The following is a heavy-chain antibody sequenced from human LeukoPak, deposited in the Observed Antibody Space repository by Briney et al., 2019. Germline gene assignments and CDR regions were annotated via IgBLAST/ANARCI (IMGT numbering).Heavy chain of an antibody. CDR1: GYTFTSYD. CDR3: ARGPVVPGTEAAPSDY. J-gene: IGHJ4*02. V-gene: IGHV1-18*01. D-gene: IGHD2-2*01. CDR2: ISAYNGNT. Sequence: ASVKVSCKASGYTFTSYDINWVRQATGQGLEWMGWISAYNGNTNYAQKLQGRVTMTTDTSTSTAYMELRSLRSDDTAVYYCARGPVVPGTEAAPSDYWGQGTLVTVSS.